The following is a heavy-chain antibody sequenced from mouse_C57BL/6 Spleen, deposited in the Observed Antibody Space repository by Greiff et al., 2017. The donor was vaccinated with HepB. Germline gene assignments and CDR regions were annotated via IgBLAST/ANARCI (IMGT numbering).Heavy chain of an antibody. J-gene: IGHJ4*01. CDR2: ISDGGSYT. CDR3: ARDKGRGYAMDY. Sequence: EVKLMESGGGLVKPGGSLKLSCAASGFTFSSYAMSWVRQTPEKRLEWVATISDGGSYTYYPDNVKGRFTISRDNAKNNLYLQMSHLKSEDTAMYYCARDKGRGYAMDYWGQGTSVTVSS. D-gene: IGHD1-1*01. V-gene: IGHV5-4*01. CDR1: GFTFSSYA.